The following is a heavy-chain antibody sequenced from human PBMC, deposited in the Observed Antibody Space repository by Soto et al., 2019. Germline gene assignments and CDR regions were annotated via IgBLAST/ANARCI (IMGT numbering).Heavy chain of an antibody. CDR2: ISGSGGST. V-gene: IGHV3-23*01. Sequence: RLSCAASGFTFSSYAMSWVRQAPGKGLEWVSAISGSGGSTYYADSVKGRFTISRDNSKNTLYLQMNSLRAEDTAVYYCAKARDRRYGMDVWGQGTTVNVSS. CDR3: AKARDRRYGMDV. CDR1: GFTFSSYA. J-gene: IGHJ6*02.